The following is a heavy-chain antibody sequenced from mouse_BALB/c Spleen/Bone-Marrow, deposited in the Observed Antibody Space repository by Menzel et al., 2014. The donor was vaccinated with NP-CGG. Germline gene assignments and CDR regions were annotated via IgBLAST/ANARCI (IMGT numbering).Heavy chain of an antibody. J-gene: IGHJ2*01. Sequence: EVKLVESGPSLVKPSQTLSLTCSVTGDSVTSGYWNWIRKFPGNKLEYMGYISYSGSIYYSPSLKSRISITRDTSKNQYYLQLNSVTTEDTATYYCATYDGFYFDYWGQGTTLTVSS. CDR1: GDSVTSGY. CDR3: ATYDGFYFDY. D-gene: IGHD2-3*01. CDR2: ISYSGSI. V-gene: IGHV3-8*02.